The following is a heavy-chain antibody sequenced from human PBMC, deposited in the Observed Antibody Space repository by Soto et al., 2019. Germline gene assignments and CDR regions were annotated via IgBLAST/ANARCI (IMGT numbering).Heavy chain of an antibody. V-gene: IGHV1-69*13. CDR3: ARARYGDNRNYYYYYGMDV. CDR2: IIPIFGTA. CDR1: GGTFSSYA. Sequence: GASVKVSCKASGGTFSSYAISWVRQAPGQGLEWMGGIIPIFGTANYAQKFQGRVTITADESTSTAYMELSSLRSEDTAVYYCARARYGDNRNYYYYYGMDVWGQGTTVTVSS. J-gene: IGHJ6*02. D-gene: IGHD4-17*01.